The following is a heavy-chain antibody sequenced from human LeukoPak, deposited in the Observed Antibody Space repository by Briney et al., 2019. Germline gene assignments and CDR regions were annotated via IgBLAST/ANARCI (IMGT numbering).Heavy chain of an antibody. J-gene: IGHJ4*02. Sequence: SETLSLTCAVYGGSFSGYYWSWIRQPPGKGLEWIGEINHSGSTNYNPSLKSRVTISVDTSKNQFSLKLSSVTAADTAVYYCARHRSYLSYFDYWGQGTLVTVSS. V-gene: IGHV4-34*01. D-gene: IGHD2-2*02. CDR1: GGSFSGYY. CDR3: ARHRSYLSYFDY. CDR2: INHSGST.